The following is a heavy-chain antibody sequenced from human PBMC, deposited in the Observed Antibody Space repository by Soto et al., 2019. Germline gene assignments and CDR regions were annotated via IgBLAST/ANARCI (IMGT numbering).Heavy chain of an antibody. Sequence: SVKVSCKAAGGTFSSYAISWVRQAPGQGLEWMGGIIPIFGTASYAQKFQGRVTITADESTSTAYMELSSLRSEDTAVYYCASPPVYSSGYQNEIYGMDVWGQGTTVTVSS. CDR3: ASPPVYSSGYQNEIYGMDV. D-gene: IGHD3-22*01. V-gene: IGHV1-69*13. CDR1: GGTFSSYA. J-gene: IGHJ6*02. CDR2: IIPIFGTA.